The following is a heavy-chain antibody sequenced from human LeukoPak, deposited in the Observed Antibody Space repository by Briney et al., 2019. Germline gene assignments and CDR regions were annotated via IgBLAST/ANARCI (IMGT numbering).Heavy chain of an antibody. CDR2: IYYSGST. D-gene: IGHD3-10*01. CDR3: ARAYPYYYGSGSYYDY. CDR1: GGSISSYY. Sequence: SETLSLTCTVSGGSISSYYWSWIRQPPGKGLEWIGYIYYSGSTNYNPSLKSRVTISVDTSKNQFSLKLSSVTAADTAVYYCARAYPYYYGSGSYYDYWGQGTLVTVSS. J-gene: IGHJ4*02. V-gene: IGHV4-59*08.